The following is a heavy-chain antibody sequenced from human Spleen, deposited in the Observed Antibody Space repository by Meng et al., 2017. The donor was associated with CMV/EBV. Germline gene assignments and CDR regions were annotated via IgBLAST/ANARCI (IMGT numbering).Heavy chain of an antibody. CDR2: ISGTGSYI. V-gene: IGHV3-21*01. D-gene: IGHD4-11*01. CDR3: ARVWDDYSKHYYYYYGLDV. J-gene: IGHJ6*02. CDR1: GFTFSSYS. Sequence: GGSLRLSCAASGFTFSSYSLTWVRQAPGRGLEWVSSISGTGSYIYHADSVKGRFTISRDNAKDSVYLQMNSLRAEDTAVYYCARVWDDYSKHYYYYYGLDVWGQGTTVTVSS.